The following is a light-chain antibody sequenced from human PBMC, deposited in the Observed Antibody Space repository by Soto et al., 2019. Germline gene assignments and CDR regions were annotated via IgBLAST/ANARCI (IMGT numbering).Light chain of an antibody. Sequence: DIQMTQSPSSLSASVGDTVTITCLASEDISSWLAWYQQKPGTAPELLIYASSTLQSGVPSRFSGRGSGTDFTLTISSLQADDFATYYCQQTHSFPRTFGQGTKVESK. J-gene: IGKJ1*01. CDR3: QQTHSFPRT. CDR1: EDISSW. V-gene: IGKV1-12*01. CDR2: ASS.